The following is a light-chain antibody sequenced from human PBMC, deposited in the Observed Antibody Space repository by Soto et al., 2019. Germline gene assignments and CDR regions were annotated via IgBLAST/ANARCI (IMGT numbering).Light chain of an antibody. CDR3: QPSCRPPT. J-gene: IGKJ4*02. CDR1: QSVSSNY. V-gene: IGKV3-20*01. Sequence: GTVSFSPGGRATRACGASQSVSSNYLAWYQQKLGQAPRLLIYDASRRATGIPDRFSGSGSGTDFTLTISIQAEDGLVVYCCQPSCRPPTFGERIKVDI. CDR2: DAS.